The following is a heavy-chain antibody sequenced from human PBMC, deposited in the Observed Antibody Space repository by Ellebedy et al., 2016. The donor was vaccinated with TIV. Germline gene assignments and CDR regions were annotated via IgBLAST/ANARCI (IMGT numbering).Heavy chain of an antibody. CDR3: AGDPPNSGWQLAY. CDR2: IFRDGGTT. CDR1: GFAFTTCA. J-gene: IGHJ4*02. V-gene: IGHV3-23*01. Sequence: PGGSLRLSCAASGFAFTTCAMSWVRQAPGKGLEWVSTIFRDGGTTYYADSVKGRFTIPRDNSKDTLSLQMNSLRAEDTAVYYCAGDPPNSGWQLAYWGQGALVTVSS. D-gene: IGHD6-19*01.